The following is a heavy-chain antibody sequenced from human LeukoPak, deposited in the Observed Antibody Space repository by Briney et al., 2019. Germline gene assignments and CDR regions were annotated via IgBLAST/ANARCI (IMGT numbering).Heavy chain of an antibody. Sequence: PSQTLSLTCTVSGGSISSGGYYWSWIRQHPGKGLEWIGYIYYSGSAYYNPSLKSRVTISVDTSENQFSLKLSSVTAADTAVYYCARDDYYDSSAYSGIDYWGQGTLVTVSS. D-gene: IGHD3-22*01. CDR2: IYYSGSA. J-gene: IGHJ4*02. CDR3: ARDDYYDSSAYSGIDY. CDR1: GGSISSGGYY. V-gene: IGHV4-31*03.